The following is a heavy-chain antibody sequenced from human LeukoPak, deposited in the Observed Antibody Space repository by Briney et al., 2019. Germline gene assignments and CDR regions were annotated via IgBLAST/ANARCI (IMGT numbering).Heavy chain of an antibody. J-gene: IGHJ4*02. D-gene: IGHD3-22*01. CDR1: GGSISSSSYY. CDR2: IYYSGST. CDR3: ARGGWNKFDY. Sequence: SETLSLTCTVSGGSISSSSYYWGWIRQPPGKGLEWIGSIYYSGSTNYNPSLKSRVTISVDTSKNQFSLKLSSVTAADTAVYYCARGGWNKFDYWGQGTLVTVSS. V-gene: IGHV4-39*07.